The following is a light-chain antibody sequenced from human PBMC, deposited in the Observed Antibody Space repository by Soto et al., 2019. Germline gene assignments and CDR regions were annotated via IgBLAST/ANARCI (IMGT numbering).Light chain of an antibody. CDR3: MQALQTPRT. CDR1: QSLLHKTKNTY. J-gene: IGKJ1*01. Sequence: DIVMTQSPLSLPVTPGEAASISCRSSQSLLHKTKNTYFNWYLQKPGQSPQLLIYMGFKRASGVPDRVSGSGSGTYFTLRISRVEAEDAGVYYCMQALQTPRTFGQGTKVEIK. V-gene: IGKV2-28*01. CDR2: MGF.